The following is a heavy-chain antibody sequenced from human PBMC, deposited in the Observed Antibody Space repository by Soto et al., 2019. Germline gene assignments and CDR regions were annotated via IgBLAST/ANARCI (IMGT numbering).Heavy chain of an antibody. V-gene: IGHV5-51*01. CDR1: GYSFTSYW. Sequence: EVQLVQSGAEVKKPGESLKISCKGSGYSFTSYWIGWVRQMPGKGLEWMGIIYPGDSDTRYSPSFQGQVTISADKSISTAYLQESSLNASDAAMYYCARSKTGSRGCCAFDIWGQGTMVTVSS. CDR3: ARSKTGSRGCCAFDI. D-gene: IGHD5-12*01. CDR2: IYPGDSDT. J-gene: IGHJ3*02.